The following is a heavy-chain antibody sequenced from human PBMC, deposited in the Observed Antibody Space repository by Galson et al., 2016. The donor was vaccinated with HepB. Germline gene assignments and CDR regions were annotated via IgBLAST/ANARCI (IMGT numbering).Heavy chain of an antibody. V-gene: IGHV1-18*01. D-gene: IGHD5-12*01. CDR1: GYTFSTYG. Sequence: VKVSCKASGYTFSTYGISWVRQAPGQGPEWMGWISPHNGNTNYAQKFQGRVTMTTDPSTSTAYMELRSLRSDDTAVYYCARDTGDDFNYAMDVWGQGTTVTVSS. CDR2: ISPHNGNT. CDR3: ARDTGDDFNYAMDV. J-gene: IGHJ6*02.